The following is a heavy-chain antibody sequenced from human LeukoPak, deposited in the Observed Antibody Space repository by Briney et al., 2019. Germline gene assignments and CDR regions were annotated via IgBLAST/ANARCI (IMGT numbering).Heavy chain of an antibody. CDR2: ISAYNGNT. D-gene: IGHD2-2*02. CDR3: ARSSSWVPAAIPNGY. J-gene: IGHJ4*02. CDR1: GYTFTSYG. V-gene: IGHV1-18*01. Sequence: ASVKVSCKASGYTFTSYGISWVRQAPGQGLEWMGWISAYNGNTNYAQKLQGRVTMTTDTSTSTAYMELRSLRSDDTAVYYCARSSSWVPAAIPNGYWGQGTLVTVSS.